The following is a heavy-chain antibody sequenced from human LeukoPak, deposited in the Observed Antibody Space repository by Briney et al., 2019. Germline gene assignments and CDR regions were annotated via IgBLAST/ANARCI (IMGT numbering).Heavy chain of an antibody. CDR3: ARVGRSYYYDSSGDQH. D-gene: IGHD3-22*01. V-gene: IGHV1-69*13. CDR2: IIPIFGTA. J-gene: IGHJ1*01. CDR1: GGTFSSYA. Sequence: ASVKVSCKASGGTFSSYAISWVRQAPGQGLEWMGGIIPIFGTANYAQKFQGRVTITADESTSTAYMELSSLRSEDTAVYYCARVGRSYYYDSSGDQHWGQGTLVTVSS.